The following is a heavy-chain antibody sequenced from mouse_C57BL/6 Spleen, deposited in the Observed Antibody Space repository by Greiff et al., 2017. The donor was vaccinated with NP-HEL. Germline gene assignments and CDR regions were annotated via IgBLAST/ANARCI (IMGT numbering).Heavy chain of an antibody. J-gene: IGHJ1*03. CDR2: IDPETGGT. CDR3: TRKLGRGDFDV. CDR1: GYTFTDYE. V-gene: IGHV1-15*01. D-gene: IGHD4-1*01. Sequence: VQLQQSGAELVRPGASVTLSCKASGYTFTDYEMHWVKQTPVHGLEWIGAIDPETGGTAYNQKFKGKAILTADKSSSTAYMELRSLTSEDSAVYYCTRKLGRGDFDVWGTGTTVTVSS.